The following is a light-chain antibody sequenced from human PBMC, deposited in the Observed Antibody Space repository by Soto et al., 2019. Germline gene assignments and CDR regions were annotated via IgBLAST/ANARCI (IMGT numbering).Light chain of an antibody. J-gene: IGKJ4*01. V-gene: IGKV3D-15*01. CDR3: QQYNNWGLS. CDR2: GSS. CDR1: QNVGTN. Sequence: IVMRQSPATLSVSPEERVTLSCRASQNVGTNLAWYQQKPGQAPRLLIYGSSTRATGIPATFSGSGSGTEFTLTISSLQSEESAVYYCQQYNNWGLSFGGGTKVEIK.